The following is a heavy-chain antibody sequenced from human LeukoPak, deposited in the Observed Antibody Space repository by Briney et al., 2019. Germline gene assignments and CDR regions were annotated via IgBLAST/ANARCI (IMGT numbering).Heavy chain of an antibody. V-gene: IGHV4-61*02. J-gene: IGHJ3*02. D-gene: IGHD1-26*01. CDR1: GGSISGGGYY. CDR3: ARHRSPGRSYVAFDI. Sequence: SQTLSLTCTVSGGSISGGGYYWSWIRQPAGKGLEWIGRIYTSGNTNYNPSLKSRATISVDTSKNQFSLELSSVTAADTAVYYCARHRSPGRSYVAFDIWGQGTMVTVSS. CDR2: IYTSGNT.